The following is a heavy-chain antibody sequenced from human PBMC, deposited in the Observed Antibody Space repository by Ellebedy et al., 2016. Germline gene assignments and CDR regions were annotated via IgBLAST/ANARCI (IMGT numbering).Heavy chain of an antibody. J-gene: IGHJ4*02. CDR3: AKDTGSGYSGYEAFDY. Sequence: GESLKISCAASGFTFSSYAMSWVRQAPGKGLEWVSAISGSGGSTYYADSVKGRFTISRDNSKNTLYLQMNSLRAEDTAVYYCAKDTGSGYSGYEAFDYWGQGTLVTVSS. V-gene: IGHV3-23*01. CDR2: ISGSGGST. D-gene: IGHD5-12*01. CDR1: GFTFSSYA.